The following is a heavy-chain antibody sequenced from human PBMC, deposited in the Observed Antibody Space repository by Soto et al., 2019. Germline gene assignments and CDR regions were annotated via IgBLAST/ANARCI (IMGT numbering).Heavy chain of an antibody. D-gene: IGHD3-3*01. V-gene: IGHV3-21*01. J-gene: IGHJ4*02. Sequence: EVQLVESGGGLVKPGGSLRLSCAASGFTFSTYTMNWVRQAPGKGLEWVSSISSRSYIYYADSVKGRFTISRDNAKNSLYLQMNSLRDEDTAVYYCAREYDFWSGLYYFDYWGQGTLVTVSS. CDR2: ISSRSYI. CDR1: GFTFSTYT. CDR3: AREYDFWSGLYYFDY.